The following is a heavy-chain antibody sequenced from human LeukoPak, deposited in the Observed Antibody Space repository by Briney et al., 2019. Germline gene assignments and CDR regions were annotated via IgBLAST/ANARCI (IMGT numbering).Heavy chain of an antibody. CDR1: GFTFSTFG. J-gene: IGHJ5*02. D-gene: IGHD2-2*01. CDR3: ARSAGLVTAEWFDP. V-gene: IGHV3-21*04. Sequence: PGGSLRLSCAASGFTFSTFGMNWVRQAPGKGLEWVSSISGSSSSIYYADSVKGRFTISRDNAKNSLYLQMNSLRAEDTAVYFCARSAGLVTAEWFDPWGQGTLVTVSS. CDR2: ISGSSSSI.